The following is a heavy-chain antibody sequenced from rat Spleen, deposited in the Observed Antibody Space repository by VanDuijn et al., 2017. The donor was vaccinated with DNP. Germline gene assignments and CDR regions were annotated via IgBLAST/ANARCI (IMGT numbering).Heavy chain of an antibody. CDR2: ISTSGGSS. CDR1: GFTFSNYD. J-gene: IGHJ2*01. CDR3: ARLLAGRSYYFDY. V-gene: IGHV5-25*01. D-gene: IGHD2-7*01. Sequence: EVQLVESGGGLVQPGRSLKLSCAASGFTFSNYDMAWVRQAPTKGLEWVAYISTSGGSSYHRDSVKGRFTMSRDNAKSTLYLQMNSLRSEDTATYYCARLLAGRSYYFDYWGQGVMVTVSS.